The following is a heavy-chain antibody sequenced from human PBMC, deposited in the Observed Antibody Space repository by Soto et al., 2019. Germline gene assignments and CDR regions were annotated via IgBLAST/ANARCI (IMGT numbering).Heavy chain of an antibody. Sequence: SGTLSLTCTVSGGSISSYYWSWIRQPPGKGLEWIGYIYYSGSTNYNPSLKSRVTISVDTSKNQFSLKLSSVTAADTAVYYCARLGIAAAADYWGQGTLVTVSS. CDR2: IYYSGST. CDR1: GGSISSYY. D-gene: IGHD6-13*01. CDR3: ARLGIAAAADY. V-gene: IGHV4-59*08. J-gene: IGHJ4*02.